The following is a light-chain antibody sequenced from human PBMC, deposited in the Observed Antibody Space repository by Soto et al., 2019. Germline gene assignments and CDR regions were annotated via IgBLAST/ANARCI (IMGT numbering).Light chain of an antibody. J-gene: IGLJ3*02. CDR2: EDN. V-gene: IGLV6-57*01. CDR1: SGSIASNY. Sequence: NFMLTQPHSVSESPGKTVTISCTRSSGSIASNYVQWFHQRPGSSPTTVIYEDNRRPSGVPDRFSGSIDSSSNSASLTISGLRTEDEAAYYCQSYDSSNRGVFGGGTKLTVL. CDR3: QSYDSSNRGV.